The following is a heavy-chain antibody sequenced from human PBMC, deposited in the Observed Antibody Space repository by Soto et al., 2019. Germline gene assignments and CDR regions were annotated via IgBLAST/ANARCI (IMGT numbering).Heavy chain of an antibody. Sequence: QLQLQESGPGLVKPSETLSLICTVSGGSITSGGYYWAWIRQPPGKGLEWIGRIYFGGSTYYNPSLKRRVTISVDSSKNQFSLILTSVTAADTAVYYCARMATDDYEIWGQGTMVTVSS. V-gene: IGHV4-39*01. CDR1: GGSITSGGYY. D-gene: IGHD4-17*01. CDR2: IYFGGST. J-gene: IGHJ3*02. CDR3: ARMATDDYEI.